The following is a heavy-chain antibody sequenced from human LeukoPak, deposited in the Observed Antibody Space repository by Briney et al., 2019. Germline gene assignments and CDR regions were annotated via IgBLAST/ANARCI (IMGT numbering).Heavy chain of an antibody. CDR1: GLTFSSYS. CDR2: ISSSSDYI. J-gene: IGHJ4*02. CDR3: ARAADDYSSGWYGGFDY. D-gene: IGHD6-19*01. Sequence: PGGSLRLSCAASGLTFSSYSMNWVRQAPGKGLEWVSSISSSSDYINYADSLKGRFTISRDNSKNTLYLQMNSLRAEDTAVYYCARAADDYSSGWYGGFDYWGQGTLVTVSS. V-gene: IGHV3-21*01.